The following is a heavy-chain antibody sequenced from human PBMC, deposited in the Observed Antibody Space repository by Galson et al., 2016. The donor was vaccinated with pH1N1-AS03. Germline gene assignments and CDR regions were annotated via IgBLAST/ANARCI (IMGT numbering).Heavy chain of an antibody. V-gene: IGHV3-23*01. Sequence: SLRLSCAASGFTFNIYAMTWVRQAPRKGLEWVAVIGVSGNRAQYADSVQGRFTVSRDNSKSTVYLQMSSLRAEDTAVYYCAKDLHFYDSYYLDYWGRGTLVIVTS. D-gene: IGHD2/OR15-2a*01. CDR1: GFTFNIYA. CDR2: IGVSGNRA. J-gene: IGHJ4*02. CDR3: AKDLHFYDSYYLDY.